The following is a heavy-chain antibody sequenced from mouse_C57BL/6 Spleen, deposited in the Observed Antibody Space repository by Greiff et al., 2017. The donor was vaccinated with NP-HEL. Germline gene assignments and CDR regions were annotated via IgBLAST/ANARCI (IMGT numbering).Heavy chain of an antibody. Sequence: EVQLQESGGGLVKPGGSLKLSCAASGFTFSDYGMHWVRQAPEKGLEWVAYISSGSSTIYYADTVKGRFTISRDNAKNTLFLQMTSLRSEDTAMYYCARPPYYGSSYIYAMDYWGQGTSVTVSS. CDR2: ISSGSSTI. V-gene: IGHV5-17*01. J-gene: IGHJ4*01. CDR3: ARPPYYGSSYIYAMDY. D-gene: IGHD1-1*01. CDR1: GFTFSDYG.